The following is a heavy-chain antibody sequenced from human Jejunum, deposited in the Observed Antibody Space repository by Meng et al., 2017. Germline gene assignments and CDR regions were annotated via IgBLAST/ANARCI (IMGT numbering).Heavy chain of an antibody. CDR3: AKRMATGSFFDY. D-gene: IGHD5-24*01. V-gene: IGHV3-48*03. CDR2: ISSSGATK. CDR1: GFTFSSSD. J-gene: IGHJ4*02. Sequence: GESLKISCVVSGFTFSSSDMNWVRQAPGKGLEWVSYISSSGATKDYVDSVNGRFTISRDNAKNTLFLQMNSLRAEDTALYYCAKRMATGSFFDYWGQGALVTVSS.